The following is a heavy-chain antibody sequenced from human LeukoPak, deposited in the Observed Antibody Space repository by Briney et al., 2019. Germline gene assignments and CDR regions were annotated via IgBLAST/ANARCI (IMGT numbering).Heavy chain of an antibody. V-gene: IGHV3-23*01. CDR3: ARVVPAAL. J-gene: IGHJ4*02. CDR1: GFTFSSYA. D-gene: IGHD2-2*01. Sequence: GGSLRLSCAASGFTFSSYALTGAGQAPGKGLEWVSAISGSGGSTYYAASVKGRFTISRDNSKNTLYLQMNSLRAEDTAVYYCARVVPAALWGQGTLVTVSS. CDR2: ISGSGGST.